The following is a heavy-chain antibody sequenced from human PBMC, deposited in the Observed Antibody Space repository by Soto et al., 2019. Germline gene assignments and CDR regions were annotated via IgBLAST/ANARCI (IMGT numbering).Heavy chain of an antibody. D-gene: IGHD2-15*01. CDR1: GVPFSSYC. CDR2: ISYDGSNK. Sequence: GGSLSLSCAASGVPFSSYCMHWVRQAPGKGLEWVAVISYDGSNKYYADSVKGRFTISRDNSKNTLYLQMNSLRAEDTAVYYCAKDYGYCSGGSCYSSGWFDPWGQGTLVTVSS. CDR3: AKDYGYCSGGSCYSSGWFDP. J-gene: IGHJ5*02. V-gene: IGHV3-30*18.